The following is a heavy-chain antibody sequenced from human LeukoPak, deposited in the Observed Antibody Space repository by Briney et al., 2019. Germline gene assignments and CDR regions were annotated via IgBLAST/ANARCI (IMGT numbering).Heavy chain of an antibody. J-gene: IGHJ4*02. V-gene: IGHV3-23*01. D-gene: IGHD3-3*01. Sequence: GGSLRLSCAASGFTFSSYAMSWVRQAPGMWLEWVSAISGSGGSTYYADSMKGRFTISRDNSRNTLYLQINSLSADDTAVYYCAKGTRLTIFGVLIPFDYWGQGTLVTVSS. CDR2: ISGSGGST. CDR1: GFTFSSYA. CDR3: AKGTRLTIFGVLIPFDY.